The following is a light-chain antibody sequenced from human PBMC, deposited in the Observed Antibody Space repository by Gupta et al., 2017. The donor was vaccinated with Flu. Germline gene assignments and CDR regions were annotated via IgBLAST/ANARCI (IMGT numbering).Light chain of an antibody. Sequence: EIVLTQSPVSVSLSQGETATLSCRASQPITSTSLAWFHQRPGQPPRLLIHGASARATGIPDRIRGSGSNRDFTLTITSLEAEDSGVYYCQQYGRSPLTFGGGSKIEIK. V-gene: IGKV3-20*01. J-gene: IGKJ4*01. CDR3: QQYGRSPLT. CDR1: QPITSTS. CDR2: GAS.